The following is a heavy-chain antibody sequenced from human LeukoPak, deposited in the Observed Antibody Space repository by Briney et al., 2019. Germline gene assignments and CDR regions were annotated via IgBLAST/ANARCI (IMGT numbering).Heavy chain of an antibody. CDR1: GGSISSSSYY. Sequence: SEPLSLTCTVSGGSISSSSYYWGWIRQPPGKGLEWIGSIYYSGSTYYNPSPKSRVTISVDTSKNQFSLKLSSVTAADTAVYYCARHRRFGDPAKYFDPRGQGTLVTVSS. J-gene: IGHJ5*02. CDR3: ARHRRFGDPAKYFDP. D-gene: IGHD3-16*01. V-gene: IGHV4-39*01. CDR2: IYYSGST.